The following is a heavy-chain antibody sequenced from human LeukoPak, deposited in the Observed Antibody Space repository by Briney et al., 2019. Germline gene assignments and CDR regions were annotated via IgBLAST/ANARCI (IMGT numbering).Heavy chain of an antibody. D-gene: IGHD4-17*01. V-gene: IGHV4-30-4*01. CDR2: IYYSGST. CDR3: ARTDSDYGALPDY. Sequence: PSQTLSHTCTVSGGSISSGDYYWSWIRQPPGKGLEWIGYIYYSGSTYYNPSLKSRVTISVDTSKNQFSLKLSSVTAADTAVYYCARTDSDYGALPDYWGQGTLVTVSS. CDR1: GGSISSGDYY. J-gene: IGHJ4*02.